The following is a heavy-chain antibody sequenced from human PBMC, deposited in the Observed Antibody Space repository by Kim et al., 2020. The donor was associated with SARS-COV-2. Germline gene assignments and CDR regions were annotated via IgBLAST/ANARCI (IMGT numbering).Heavy chain of an antibody. Sequence: ADSVKGRFTISRDNSKNTLYLQMNSLRAEDTAVYYCARDFYGSGETPFDYWGQGTLVTVSS. D-gene: IGHD3-10*01. V-gene: IGHV3-33*01. J-gene: IGHJ4*02. CDR3: ARDFYGSGETPFDY.